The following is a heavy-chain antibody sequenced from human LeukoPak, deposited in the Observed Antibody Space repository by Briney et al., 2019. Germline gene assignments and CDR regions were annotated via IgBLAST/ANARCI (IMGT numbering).Heavy chain of an antibody. V-gene: IGHV3-23*01. Sequence: GGSLRLSCAASGFTFSNYAMSWVRQAPGKGLEWVAAMSESGSSTWYADSVKGRLTISRDNSKNTLYLQMNSLRAEDTAVYYCARDLSERAAAGPFDYWGQGTLVTVSS. D-gene: IGHD6-13*01. CDR1: GFTFSNYA. CDR3: ARDLSERAAAGPFDY. CDR2: MSESGSST. J-gene: IGHJ4*02.